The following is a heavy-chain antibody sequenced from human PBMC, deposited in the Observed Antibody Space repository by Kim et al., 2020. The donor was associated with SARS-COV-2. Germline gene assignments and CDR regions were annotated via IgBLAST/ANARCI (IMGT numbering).Heavy chain of an antibody. D-gene: IGHD3-3*01. CDR2: SEK. J-gene: IGHJ4*01. V-gene: IGHV3-7*01. Sequence: SEKNYVDSVRGRFTISRDNAKSSASLQMNSLTVEDTAIYYCTSPISLDSPWWGQGTLVTVSS. CDR3: TSPISLDSPW.